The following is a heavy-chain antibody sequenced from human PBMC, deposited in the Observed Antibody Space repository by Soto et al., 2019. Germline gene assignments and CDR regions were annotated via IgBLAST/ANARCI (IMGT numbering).Heavy chain of an antibody. CDR3: AKDLLGPGRAYGMDV. CDR1: GFTFSSYG. Sequence: QVQLVESGGGVVQPGRSLRLSCAASGFTFSSYGMHWVRQAPGKGLEWVAVISYVGSNKYYADSVKGRFPISRDNSKNTLYQQMNSLRAEDTAVYYCAKDLLGPGRAYGMDVWGQGTTVTVSS. D-gene: IGHD7-27*01. CDR2: ISYVGSNK. J-gene: IGHJ6*02. V-gene: IGHV3-30*18.